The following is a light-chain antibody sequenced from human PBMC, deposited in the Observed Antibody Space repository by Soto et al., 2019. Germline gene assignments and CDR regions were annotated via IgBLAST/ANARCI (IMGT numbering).Light chain of an antibody. CDR1: SSNIGSNT. CDR3: AAWDVSLNGLV. J-gene: IGLJ1*01. V-gene: IGLV1-44*01. CDR2: NNN. Sequence: QPVLTQPPSASGTPGQRVTISCSGSSSNIGSNTVNWYQQLPGTAPKLLIYNNNQRPSGVPDRFSGSKSGTSASLAISGLQSEDEADYYCAAWDVSLNGLVFGTGTKLTVL.